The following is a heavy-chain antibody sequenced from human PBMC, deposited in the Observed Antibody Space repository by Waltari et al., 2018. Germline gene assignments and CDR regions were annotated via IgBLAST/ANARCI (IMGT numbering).Heavy chain of an antibody. CDR3: ARDQCSGGSCYRTNYYYGMDV. J-gene: IGHJ6*02. D-gene: IGHD2-15*01. CDR1: GGTFRSYA. Sequence: QVQLVQSGAEVKKPGSSVKVSCKASGGTFRSYAIRWVRQAPGQGLEWMGRIIPILGIANYAQKFQGRVTITADKSTSTAYMELSSLRSEDTAVYYCARDQCSGGSCYRTNYYYGMDVWGQGTTVTVSS. V-gene: IGHV1-69*04. CDR2: IIPILGIA.